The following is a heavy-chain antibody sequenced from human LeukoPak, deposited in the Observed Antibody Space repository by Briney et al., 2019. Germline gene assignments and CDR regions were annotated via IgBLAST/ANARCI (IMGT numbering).Heavy chain of an antibody. Sequence: SVKVSCKASGGTFSSYAISWVRQAPGQGLEWMGGIIPIFGTANYAQKFQGRVTITTDESTSTAYMELSSLRSEDTAVYYCAREEDFWSGYYGWGQGTLVTVSS. D-gene: IGHD3-3*01. CDR1: GGTFSSYA. CDR3: AREEDFWSGYYG. CDR2: IIPIFGTA. V-gene: IGHV1-69*05. J-gene: IGHJ4*02.